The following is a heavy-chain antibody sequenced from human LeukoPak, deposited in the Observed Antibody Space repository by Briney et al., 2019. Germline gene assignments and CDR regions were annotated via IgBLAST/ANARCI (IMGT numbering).Heavy chain of an antibody. J-gene: IGHJ4*02. CDR1: GFTFSSYS. CDR2: ISSSSSTI. Sequence: PGGSLRLSCAASGFTFSSYSMNWVRQAPGKGLEWVSYISSSSSTIYYADSVKGRFTISIDNAKNSLYLQMNSLRAEDTAVYYCARGSSQYYDILTAWNWGQGTLVTVSS. V-gene: IGHV3-48*01. D-gene: IGHD3-9*01. CDR3: ARGSSQYYDILTAWN.